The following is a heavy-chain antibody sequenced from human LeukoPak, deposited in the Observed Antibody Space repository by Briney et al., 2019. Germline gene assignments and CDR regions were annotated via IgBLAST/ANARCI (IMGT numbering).Heavy chain of an antibody. V-gene: IGHV3-23*01. CDR1: GFTFSSYA. CDR2: VSGGGHNT. CDR3: AKERSSWYYPFDS. Sequence: PGGSLRLSCVASGFTFSSYAMSWVRQAPGKGLEWVSVVSGGGHNTYYADSVKGRFTMSRDNSKRTVYLQMNSLRAEDTAVYYWAKERSSWYYPFDSWGQGTLVTVSS. D-gene: IGHD3-3*01. J-gene: IGHJ4*02.